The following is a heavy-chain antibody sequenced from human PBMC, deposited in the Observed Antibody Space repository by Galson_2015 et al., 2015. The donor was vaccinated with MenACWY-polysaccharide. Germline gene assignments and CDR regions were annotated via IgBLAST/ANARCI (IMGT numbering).Heavy chain of an antibody. J-gene: IGHJ5*02. D-gene: IGHD5-12*01. Sequence: TLSLTCTVSGGSISSGSYYWSWIRQPAGKGLEWIGRIYTSGSTNYNPSLKSRVTISVDTSKKQFSLKLSSVTAADTAVYYCARDRGAGGYDPWGQGTLVTVSS. CDR2: IYTSGST. CDR1: GGSISSGSYY. CDR3: ARDRGAGGYDP. V-gene: IGHV4-61*02.